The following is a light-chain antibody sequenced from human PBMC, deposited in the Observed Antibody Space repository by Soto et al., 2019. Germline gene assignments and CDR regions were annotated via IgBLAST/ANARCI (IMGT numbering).Light chain of an antibody. J-gene: IGKJ1*01. Sequence: EIVMTQSPVTLSASPGERATLSCRASQSISNNLAWYQQKPGQAPRLLIFGASFGATGIPARFSGSESGTEFTLSISSLQSEDFAVYYCQQYNNWPRTFGQGTKVEIK. CDR2: GAS. CDR3: QQYNNWPRT. CDR1: QSISNN. V-gene: IGKV3-15*01.